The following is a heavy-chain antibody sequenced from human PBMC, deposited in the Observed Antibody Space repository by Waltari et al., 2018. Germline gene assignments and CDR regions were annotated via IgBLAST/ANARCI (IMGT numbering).Heavy chain of an antibody. J-gene: IGHJ3*02. D-gene: IGHD2-2*02. CDR1: GGSFSGYY. CDR3: APRDCSSTSCYRGAFDI. Sequence: QVQLQQWGAGLLKPSETLSLTCAVYGGSFSGYYWSWIRQPPGKGREWIGEINHSGSTNYNPSLKSRVTISVDTSKNQFSLKLSSVTAADTAVYYCAPRDCSSTSCYRGAFDIWGQGTMVTVSS. CDR2: INHSGST. V-gene: IGHV4-34*01.